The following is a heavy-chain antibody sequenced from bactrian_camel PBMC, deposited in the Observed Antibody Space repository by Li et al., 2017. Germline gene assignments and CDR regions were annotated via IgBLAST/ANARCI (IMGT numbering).Heavy chain of an antibody. D-gene: IGHD6*01. CDR3: AAESSCDLLGTPLARN. Sequence: HVQLVESGGGSVQAGGSLRLSCAASTFPSRTYCLGWFCQAPGNEREEVARIDSDGTTHYVTSVKGRFTISKENAKNALYLQMNSLKVEDTATYFCAAESSCDLLGTPLARNWGQGTQVTVS. J-gene: IGHJ4*01. CDR2: IDSDGTT. V-gene: IGHV3S55*01. CDR1: TFPSRTYC.